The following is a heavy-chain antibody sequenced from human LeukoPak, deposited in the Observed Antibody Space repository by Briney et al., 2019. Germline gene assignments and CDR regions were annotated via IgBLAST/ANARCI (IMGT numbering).Heavy chain of an antibody. V-gene: IGHV1-2*02. CDR3: ARDGVVVTFVAFDI. D-gene: IGHD3-22*01. J-gene: IGHJ3*02. CDR2: INPNSGGT. CDR1: GYTFIGYY. Sequence: ASVKVSCKASGYTFIGYYMHWVRQAPGQGLEWMGWINPNSGGTNYAQKFQGRVTMTRDTSISTAYMELSRLRSDDTAVYYCARDGVVVTFVAFDIWGQGTMVTVSS.